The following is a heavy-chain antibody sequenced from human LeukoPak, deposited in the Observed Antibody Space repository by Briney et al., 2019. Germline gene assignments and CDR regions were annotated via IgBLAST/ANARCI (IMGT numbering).Heavy chain of an antibody. CDR3: ARTYCSSTSCYTPYYGMDV. CDR2: INPNSGGT. CDR1: GYTFTGYY. V-gene: IGHV1-2*04. D-gene: IGHD2-2*02. Sequence: ASVKVSCKASGYTFTGYYMHWVRQAPGQGLEWMGWINPNSGGTNYAQKFQGWVTMTRDTSISTAYMELSRLRSDDTAVYYCARTYCSSTSCYTPYYGMDVWGQGTTVTVSS. J-gene: IGHJ6*02.